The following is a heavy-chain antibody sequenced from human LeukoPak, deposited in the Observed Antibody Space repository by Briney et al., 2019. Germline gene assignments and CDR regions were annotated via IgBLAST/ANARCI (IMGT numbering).Heavy chain of an antibody. D-gene: IGHD1-1*01. Sequence: SETLSLTCTVSGGSISSYYWSWIRQPPGKGLEWIGYIYYSGSTIYNPSLESRVAISVDTSQNQFSLKLTSVTAADTAVYYCARSVRYFGHIDYWGQGTLVTVSS. CDR3: ARSVRYFGHIDY. CDR1: GGSISSYY. J-gene: IGHJ4*02. V-gene: IGHV4-59*08. CDR2: IYYSGST.